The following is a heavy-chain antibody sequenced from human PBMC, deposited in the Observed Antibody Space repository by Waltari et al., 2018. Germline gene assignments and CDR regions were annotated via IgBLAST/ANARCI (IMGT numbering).Heavy chain of an antibody. D-gene: IGHD3-10*01. CDR2: ISSSSAGT. Sequence: EVQLLESGGGLVPPGGSLRLSCAASGFSFDTHAMTWVRQAPGQELKWVSTISSSSAGTYDADSGKGRFTISRDNSKSAFYLQMDGRTVEDTAVYFCARGGFGTTYIFDHWGQGVLVTVSS. CDR1: GFSFDTHA. V-gene: IGHV3-23*01. CDR3: ARGGFGTTYIFDH. J-gene: IGHJ4*02.